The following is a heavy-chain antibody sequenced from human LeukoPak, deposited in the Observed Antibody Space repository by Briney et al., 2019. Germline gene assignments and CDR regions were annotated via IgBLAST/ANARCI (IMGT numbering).Heavy chain of an antibody. CDR1: GFAFSTYW. D-gene: IGHD6-13*01. CDR3: ATGIAAAGNYFDY. V-gene: IGHV4-59*05. Sequence: PGGSLRLSCAASGFAFSTYWIHWVRQAPGKGLEWIGSIYYSGSTYYNPSLKSRVTISVDTSKNQFSLKLSSVTAADTAVYYCATGIAAAGNYFDYWGQGTLVTVS. J-gene: IGHJ4*02. CDR2: IYYSGST.